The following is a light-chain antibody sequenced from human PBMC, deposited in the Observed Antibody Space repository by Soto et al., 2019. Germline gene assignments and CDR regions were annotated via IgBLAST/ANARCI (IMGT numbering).Light chain of an antibody. Sequence: EIVLTQSPATLSLSPGERATLSCRASQRISSYLAWYQQTPGQPPRLLIYDASYRATGIPARFIGSGSGTDFTLTISSLEPEDFAVYYCQQRYNRPPLTFGQGTRLEIK. V-gene: IGKV3-11*01. CDR2: DAS. CDR1: QRISSY. J-gene: IGKJ5*01. CDR3: QQRYNRPPLT.